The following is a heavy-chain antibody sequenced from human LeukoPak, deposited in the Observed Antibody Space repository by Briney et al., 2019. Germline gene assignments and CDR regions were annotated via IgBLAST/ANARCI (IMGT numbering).Heavy chain of an antibody. J-gene: IGHJ4*02. CDR2: IDPGDSDI. Sequence: GPPLKISSRGPGSRFTTYWIGWGRQLPGKGLEWMGIIDPGDSDIRYRPSFKGQVTMSADKSINTASRQWSSLKASDTAMYYWARRQGCSSTSCPPDSWGQGTLVTVSS. D-gene: IGHD2-2*01. CDR3: ARRQGCSSTSCPPDS. V-gene: IGHV5-51*01. CDR1: GSRFTTYW.